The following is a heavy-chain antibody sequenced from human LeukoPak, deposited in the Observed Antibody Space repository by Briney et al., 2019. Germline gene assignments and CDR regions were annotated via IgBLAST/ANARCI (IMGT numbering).Heavy chain of an antibody. CDR2: IYPGDSDT. CDR1: GYSFASYW. Sequence: GESLKISCKGSGYSFASYWIAWVRQVPGKGLQWMGNIYPGDSDTRYSPSFQGQVTISADKSTSTAFLQWSSLRASDTAMYYCARLLGGSNPTTGFDYWGQGTLVTVSS. CDR3: ARLLGGSNPTTGFDY. D-gene: IGHD2-15*01. V-gene: IGHV5-51*01. J-gene: IGHJ4*02.